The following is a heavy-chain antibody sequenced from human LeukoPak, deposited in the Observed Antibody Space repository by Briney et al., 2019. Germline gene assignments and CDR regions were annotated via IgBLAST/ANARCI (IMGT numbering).Heavy chain of an antibody. Sequence: SETLSLTCAVYGGSFSGYYWSWIRQPPGKGLEWIGEINHSGSTNYNPSLKSRVTISVDTSKNQFSLKLSSVTPEDTAVYYCARVITDDYGDYWDYWGQGTLVTVSS. J-gene: IGHJ4*02. V-gene: IGHV4-34*01. CDR1: GGSFSGYY. D-gene: IGHD4-17*01. CDR2: INHSGST. CDR3: ARVITDDYGDYWDY.